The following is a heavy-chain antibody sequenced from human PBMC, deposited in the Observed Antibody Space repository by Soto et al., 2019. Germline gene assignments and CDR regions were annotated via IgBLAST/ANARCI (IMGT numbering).Heavy chain of an antibody. CDR3: ASGYSSSWYPVDFQH. Sequence: SETLSLTRTVSGGSISSSSYYWGWIRQPPGKGLEWIGSIYYSGSTYYNPSLKSRVTISVDTSKNQFSLKLSSVTAADTAFYYCASGYSSSWYPVDFQHWGQGTLVTVSS. J-gene: IGHJ1*01. CDR2: IYYSGST. D-gene: IGHD6-13*01. V-gene: IGHV4-39*01. CDR1: GGSISSSSYY.